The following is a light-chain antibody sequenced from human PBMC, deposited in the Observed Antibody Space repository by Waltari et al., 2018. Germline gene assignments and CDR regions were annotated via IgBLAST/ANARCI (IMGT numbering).Light chain of an antibody. CDR2: GST. CDR3: QSFDNNLSGSV. V-gene: IGLV1-40*01. J-gene: IGLJ3*02. Sequence: QSVLTQPPSMSGAPGQKATIPCTGGSSNFGPVNEVHWYQQFPGAAPKFLIFGSTNLASGVPGRFSGSKSGTSASLAIAGLQSEDEAVYYCQSFDNNLSGSVFGGGTKLTVL. CDR1: SSNFGPVNE.